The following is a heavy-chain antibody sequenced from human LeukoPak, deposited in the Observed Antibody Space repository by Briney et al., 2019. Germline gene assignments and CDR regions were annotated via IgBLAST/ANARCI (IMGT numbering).Heavy chain of an antibody. D-gene: IGHD6-19*01. J-gene: IGHJ5*02. CDR1: GGTYSSYA. CDR3: ARSSGLEPDTANWFDP. CDR2: TIPIFGTA. Sequence: SAKVSCKASGGTYSSYAISWVRQATGQWLEWMGGTIPIFGTANYAQKFQGRVTITADESTSTAYMELSSLRSEDTAVYYCARSSGLEPDTANWFDPWGQGTLVTVSS. V-gene: IGHV1-69*13.